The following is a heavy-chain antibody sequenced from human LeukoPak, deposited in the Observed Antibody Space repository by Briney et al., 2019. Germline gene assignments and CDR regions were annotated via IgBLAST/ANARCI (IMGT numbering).Heavy chain of an antibody. D-gene: IGHD1-26*01. CDR1: GGSFSGYY. CDR3: ARSSVGATSAFDI. CDR2: INHSGST. J-gene: IGHJ3*02. Sequence: SETLSLTCAVYGGSFSGYYWSWIRQPPGKGLEWIGEINHSGSTYYNPSLKSRVTISVDTSKNQFSLKLSSVTAADTAVYYCARSSVGATSAFDIWGQGTMVTVSS. V-gene: IGHV4-34*01.